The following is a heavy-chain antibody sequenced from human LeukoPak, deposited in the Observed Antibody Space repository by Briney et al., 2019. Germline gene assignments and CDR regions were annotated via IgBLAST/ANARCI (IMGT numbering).Heavy chain of an antibody. Sequence: GASVTVSCKASGYSFADYYMHWVRQAPGQGLEWMGWIKPNSGGTRSAQKFQGRVTITRDTSISTAYMELSSLRYDDTAVYYCARAGGYCGRISCPYYFDYWGQGSLVAVSS. V-gene: IGHV1-2*02. J-gene: IGHJ4*02. CDR2: IKPNSGGT. CDR1: GYSFADYY. CDR3: ARAGGYCGRISCPYYFDY. D-gene: IGHD2-15*01.